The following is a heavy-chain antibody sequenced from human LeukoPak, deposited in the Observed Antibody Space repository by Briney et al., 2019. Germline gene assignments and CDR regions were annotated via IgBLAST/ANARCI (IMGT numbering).Heavy chain of an antibody. Sequence: GGSLRLSCAASGFTFSSYGMHWVRQAPGKGLEWVAFIRYDGSNKYYADSVKGRFTISRDNAKNSVYLQMNSLRAEDTAVYYCTRIDIAVASAFILDAFGIWGQGTMVTVSS. CDR3: TRIDIAVASAFILDAFGI. J-gene: IGHJ3*02. D-gene: IGHD2-2*01. V-gene: IGHV3-30*02. CDR2: IRYDGSNK. CDR1: GFTFSSYG.